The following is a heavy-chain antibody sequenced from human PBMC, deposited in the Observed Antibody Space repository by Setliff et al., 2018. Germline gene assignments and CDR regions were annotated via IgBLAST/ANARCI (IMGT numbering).Heavy chain of an antibody. V-gene: IGHV4-34*12. J-gene: IGHJ4*02. CDR3: ARAAIVGATTDY. CDR2: IIPGGST. CDR1: GGSFSGYY. Sequence: SSETLSLTCGVYGGSFSGYYWSWIRQPPGKRLEWIGEIIPGGSTYYNPSLKSRVTISVDTSKNQFSLKLSSVTAADTAVYYCARAAIVGATTDYWGQGTLVTVSS. D-gene: IGHD1-26*01.